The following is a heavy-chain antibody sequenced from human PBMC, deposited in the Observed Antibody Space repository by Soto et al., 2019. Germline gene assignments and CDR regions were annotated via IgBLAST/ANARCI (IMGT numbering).Heavy chain of an antibody. CDR2: IYYSGST. CDR3: ARAPRA. Sequence: SETLSLTCTVSGGSIRSYYWSWIRQPPGKGLEWIWYIYYSGSTNDNPSLKSRVTISVDTTKTQFSLKLRSVPAADTAVYYCARAPRAWGKAPLVTVSS. CDR1: GGSIRSYY. V-gene: IGHV4-59*12. J-gene: IGHJ5*02.